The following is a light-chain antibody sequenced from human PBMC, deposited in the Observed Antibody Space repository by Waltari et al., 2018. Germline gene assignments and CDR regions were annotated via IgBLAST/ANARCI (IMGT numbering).Light chain of an antibody. CDR2: GND. J-gene: IGLJ2*01. CDR3: AAWDESLKGWV. V-gene: IGLV1-44*01. Sequence: QSVVTQPPSVSGTPGPTATIPCSGSSPNIGTNTFDWYQALPGTAPKLLIHGNDQRPSGVPVRFSGSKSGTSGSLAISGLQPEDETDYYCAAWDESLKGWVFGGGTRLTVL. CDR1: SPNIGTNT.